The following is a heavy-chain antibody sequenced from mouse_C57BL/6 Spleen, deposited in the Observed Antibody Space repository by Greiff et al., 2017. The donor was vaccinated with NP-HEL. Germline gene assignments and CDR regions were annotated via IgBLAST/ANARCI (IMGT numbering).Heavy chain of an antibody. CDR3: ARDHQGFDY. J-gene: IGHJ2*01. Sequence: VKLVESGAELARPGASVKMSCKASGYTFTSYTMHWVKQRPGQGLEWIGYINPSSGYTKYNQTFKDKATLTADKSSSTAYMQLSSLTSEDSAVYYCARDHQGFDYWGQGTTLTVSS. CDR1: GYTFTSYT. V-gene: IGHV1-4*01. CDR2: INPSSGYT.